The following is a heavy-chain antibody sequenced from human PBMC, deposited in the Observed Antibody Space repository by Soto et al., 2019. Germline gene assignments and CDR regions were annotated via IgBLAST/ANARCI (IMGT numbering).Heavy chain of an antibody. Sequence: ASVKVSCKASGGTFSSYAISWVRQAPRQGFEWLGAIISIRGTADYPQKFEGRVTSTADESTSRAYIELSSLRSEDTAVYYCARDRRYCNTTSYYTGEAFDIWG. J-gene: IGHJ3*02. CDR2: IISIRGTA. CDR1: GGTFSSYA. CDR3: ARDRRYCNTTSYYTGEAFDI. V-gene: IGHV1-69*13. D-gene: IGHD2-2*02.